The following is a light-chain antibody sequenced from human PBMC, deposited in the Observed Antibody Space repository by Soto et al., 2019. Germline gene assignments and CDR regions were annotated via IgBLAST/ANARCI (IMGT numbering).Light chain of an antibody. CDR3: QQRSNWPPIT. CDR2: GAS. CDR1: QGVSRK. Sequence: EIVMTQSPATLSVAPGERVTLSCRASQGVSRKLARYQHKSGQAPRLLISGASAGATGIPARFSGSGSGTEFTLTISSLQSEDCAIYYCQQRSNWPPITFGQGTRLE. J-gene: IGKJ5*01. V-gene: IGKV3-15*01.